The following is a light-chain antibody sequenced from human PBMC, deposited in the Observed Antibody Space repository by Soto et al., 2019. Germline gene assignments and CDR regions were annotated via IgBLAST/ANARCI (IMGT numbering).Light chain of an antibody. V-gene: IGKV3-20*01. Sequence: EIVLTQSPGTVSLSPGERATLSCRASQSVSSNYLAWYQQKPGQAPRLLIYGASSRATGIPDRFSGSGSGTDFPLTISRLEPEDFAVYYCQQYGGLPRTFGQGTKLEIK. CDR3: QQYGGLPRT. CDR1: QSVSSNY. CDR2: GAS. J-gene: IGKJ1*01.